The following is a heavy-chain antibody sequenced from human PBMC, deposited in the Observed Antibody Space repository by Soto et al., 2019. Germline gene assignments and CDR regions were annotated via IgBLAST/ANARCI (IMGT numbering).Heavy chain of an antibody. CDR3: ARAPRTYDFPYYFGN. CDR2: ISGSST. D-gene: IGHD3-3*01. J-gene: IGHJ4*02. Sequence: GGSLRLSCAASGFTFSSYAIRCVRQAPGKGLEWVSSISGSSTYYADSVTGRFTISRDNSKDTLYLQINSLRAEDTAVYYCARAPRTYDFPYYFGNWGQGALVTVSS. V-gene: IGHV3-23*01. CDR1: GFTFSSYA.